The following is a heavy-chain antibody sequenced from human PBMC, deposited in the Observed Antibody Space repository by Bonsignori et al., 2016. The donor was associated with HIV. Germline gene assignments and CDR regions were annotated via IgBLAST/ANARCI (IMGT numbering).Heavy chain of an antibody. J-gene: IGHJ6*01. Sequence: WIRQPPGKGLEWIGDNYSPSLKSRVTISVDTSKNQFSLKLSSVTAADTAVYYCARSPGGGDYMDVSGQGTTVTVSS. D-gene: IGHD4-17*01. V-gene: IGHV4-34*01. CDR3: ARSPGGGDYMDV.